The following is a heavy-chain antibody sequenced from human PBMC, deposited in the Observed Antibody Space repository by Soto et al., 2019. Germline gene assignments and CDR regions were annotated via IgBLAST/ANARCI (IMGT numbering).Heavy chain of an antibody. D-gene: IGHD7-27*01. CDR2: IYHSGST. CDR3: ARGARGNHWVGFDY. V-gene: IGHV4-4*02. Sequence: QVQLQESGPGLVKPSGTLSLTCAVSGGSISSSNWWSWVRQPPGKGLEWIGEIYHSGSTNYNPSLKLRVTISVDQSKNQFSLKLSSVTAADTAVYYCARGARGNHWVGFDYWGQGTLVTVSS. CDR1: GGSISSSNW. J-gene: IGHJ4*02.